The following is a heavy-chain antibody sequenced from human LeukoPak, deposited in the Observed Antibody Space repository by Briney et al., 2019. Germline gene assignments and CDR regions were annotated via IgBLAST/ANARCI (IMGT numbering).Heavy chain of an antibody. Sequence: GGSLRLSCAASGFTFSSYEVNWVRQAPGTGLEWVSYISSSGSTIYYADSVKGRFTISRDNAKSSLFLQMNSLGAEDTAVYYCVRWDHWGQGTLVTVSS. V-gene: IGHV3-48*03. CDR2: ISSSGSTI. CDR3: VRWDH. J-gene: IGHJ4*02. CDR1: GFTFSSYE.